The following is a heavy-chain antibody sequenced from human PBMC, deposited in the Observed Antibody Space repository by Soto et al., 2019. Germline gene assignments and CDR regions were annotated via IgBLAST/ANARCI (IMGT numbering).Heavy chain of an antibody. CDR1: GGSISSGYYY. Sequence: SETLSLTCSVSGGSISSGYYYWSWIRQPPGKGLEWIGNIYYSGNTYYNPSLKSRVTISVDTSKNQFSLKLSSVTAADTAVYYCARHIGIAVAGNYFDYWGQGTLVTVSS. V-gene: IGHV4-39*01. J-gene: IGHJ4*02. CDR2: IYYSGNT. D-gene: IGHD6-19*01. CDR3: ARHIGIAVAGNYFDY.